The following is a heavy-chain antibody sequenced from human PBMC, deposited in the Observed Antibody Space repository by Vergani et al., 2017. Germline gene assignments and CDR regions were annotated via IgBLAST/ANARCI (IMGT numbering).Heavy chain of an antibody. Sequence: EVQLVESGGGLVKPGGSLRLSCAASGFTFSSYSMNWVRQAPGKGLEWVSSISSSSSYIYYADSVKGRFTISRDNAKNSLYLQMNSLRAEDKAVYYCARADSITIFGERFWYYMDVWGKGTTVTVSS. CDR3: ARADSITIFGERFWYYMDV. J-gene: IGHJ6*03. CDR1: GFTFSSYS. CDR2: ISSSSSYI. D-gene: IGHD3-3*01. V-gene: IGHV3-21*01.